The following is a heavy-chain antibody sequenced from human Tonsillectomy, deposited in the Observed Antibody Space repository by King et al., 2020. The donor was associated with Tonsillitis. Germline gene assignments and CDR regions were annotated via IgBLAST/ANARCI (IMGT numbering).Heavy chain of an antibody. D-gene: IGHD3-3*01. CDR2: IYYSGST. V-gene: IGHV4-31*03. CDR3: ARTASGFWSGFYSNWFDP. J-gene: IGHJ5*02. CDR1: GRSISSGGYY. Sequence: VQLQESGPGLVKPSQNLSLTCTVSGRSISSGGYYWSWIRQHPGQGLEWIGYIYYSGSTYYNPSLKSRVTISVDTSKNQFSLKLSSVTAADTAVYYCARTASGFWSGFYSNWFDPWGQGTLVTVSS.